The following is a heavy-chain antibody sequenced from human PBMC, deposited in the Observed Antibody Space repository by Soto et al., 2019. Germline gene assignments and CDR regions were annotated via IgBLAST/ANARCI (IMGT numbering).Heavy chain of an antibody. J-gene: IGHJ6*02. Sequence: QVQLVESGGGVVQPGESLRLSCAASEFTFSSYAMHWARQAPGKGLEWVAVVSNDGSNKYYGDSVKGRFTISRDNAKNTLNLQMNSLTAEDTAVYYCAKDQSTNSRSYHALDVWGQGTTVTVSS. CDR1: EFTFSSYA. CDR2: VSNDGSNK. D-gene: IGHD2-8*01. V-gene: IGHV3-30*18. CDR3: AKDQSTNSRSYHALDV.